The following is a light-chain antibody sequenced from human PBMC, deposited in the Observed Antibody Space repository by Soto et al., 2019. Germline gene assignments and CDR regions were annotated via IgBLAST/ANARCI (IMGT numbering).Light chain of an antibody. J-gene: IGKJ2*01. CDR3: QQYGSSPPYT. CDR1: QSVSNSY. Sequence: EIVLTQSPATLSLSPGERATLSCGASQSVSNSYLAWYQQKPGLAPRLLIYDASSRATGIPDRFSGSGSGTDFTLTISRREAEDCAVYYCQQYGSSPPYTCGQGTKLEIK. CDR2: DAS. V-gene: IGKV3D-20*01.